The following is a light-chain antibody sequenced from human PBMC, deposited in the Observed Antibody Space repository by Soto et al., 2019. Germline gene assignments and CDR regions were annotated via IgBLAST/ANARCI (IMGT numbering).Light chain of an antibody. CDR3: QQYSSFPLI. CDR1: QSISSW. CDR2: DAS. J-gene: IGKJ4*01. Sequence: DIQMTQSPSTLSASVGDRVTITCRASQSISSWLAWYQQKPGKAPNLLIYDASNLQSGVPSRFSGSGSGTEFTLAISSLQPDDFATYYRQQYSSFPLIFGGGTKVEIK. V-gene: IGKV1-5*01.